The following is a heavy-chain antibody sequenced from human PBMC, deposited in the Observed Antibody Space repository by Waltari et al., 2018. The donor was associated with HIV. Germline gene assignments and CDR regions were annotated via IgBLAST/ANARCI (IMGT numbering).Heavy chain of an antibody. Sequence: QVQVAESGGGVAQPGRSLRLSCAGSGFPFSSYGLHWVRQAPGKGLEWVAVKSYDGNNKYYADSVKGRFTISRDNSKNTLYLQMNSLRPEDTAVYYCAKASSHYYGSGDVWGQGTMVTVSS. CDR1: GFPFSSYG. CDR3: AKASSHYYGSGDV. D-gene: IGHD3-10*01. J-gene: IGHJ3*01. V-gene: IGHV3-30*18. CDR2: KSYDGNNK.